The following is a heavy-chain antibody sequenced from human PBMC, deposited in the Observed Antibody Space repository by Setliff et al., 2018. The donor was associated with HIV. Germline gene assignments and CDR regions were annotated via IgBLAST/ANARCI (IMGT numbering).Heavy chain of an antibody. D-gene: IGHD6-19*01. CDR1: GFIFDNAW. Sequence: PGGSLRLSCAAAGFIFDNAWMSWVRQAPGKGLEWVGRIKSKADGGTTEYAAPVKGRFAISRDDSENTLYLQMNNLKTEDTAVYYCILLGMAGAFDIWGQGTMVTVSS. J-gene: IGHJ3*02. CDR3: ILLGMAGAFDI. V-gene: IGHV3-15*01. CDR2: IKSKADGGTT.